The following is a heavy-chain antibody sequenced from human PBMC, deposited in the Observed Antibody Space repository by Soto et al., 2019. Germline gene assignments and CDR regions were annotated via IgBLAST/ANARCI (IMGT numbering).Heavy chain of an antibody. D-gene: IGHD4-4*01. CDR3: AKDSNKYSSSLRGRYFDY. CDR1: GFPFSSYV. J-gene: IGHJ4*02. CDR2: ISGGGSST. Sequence: PGVSLRLSCAASGFPFSSYVMSWVRQAPGKGLEWVSGISGGGSSTFYADYVKGRFTISRDNSKNTLLLQMNSLGAEDTAVYYCAKDSNKYSSSLRGRYFDYWGQGIGVTVSS. V-gene: IGHV3-23*01.